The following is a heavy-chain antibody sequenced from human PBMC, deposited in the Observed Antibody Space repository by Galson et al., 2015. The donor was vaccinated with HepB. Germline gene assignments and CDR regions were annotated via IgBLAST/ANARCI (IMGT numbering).Heavy chain of an antibody. D-gene: IGHD3-3*01. CDR3: ARGPDYDFWSGYEAISYYGMDV. V-gene: IGHV1-2*04. CDR1: GYTFTGYY. CDR2: INPNSGGT. Sequence: SVKVSCKASGYTFTGYYMHWVRQAPGQGLEWMGWINPNSGGTNYAQKFQGWVTMTRDTSISTAYMELSRLRSDDTAVYYCARGPDYDFWSGYEAISYYGMDVWGQGTTVTVSS. J-gene: IGHJ6*02.